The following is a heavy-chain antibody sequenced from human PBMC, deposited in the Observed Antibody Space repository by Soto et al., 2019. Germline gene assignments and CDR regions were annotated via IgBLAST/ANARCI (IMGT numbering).Heavy chain of an antibody. Sequence: EVLLVESGGGLVQPGGSLRLSCAASGFTFSSYWMHWVRQPPGKGLVWVSRIDGAGRSTNYADFVKGRFTISRDNAKNTLYLQMNSLRAEDTAVYYCARVGSTSWYWGQGTLVTVSS. D-gene: IGHD6-6*01. J-gene: IGHJ4*02. CDR2: IDGAGRST. V-gene: IGHV3-74*01. CDR3: ARVGSTSWY. CDR1: GFTFSSYW.